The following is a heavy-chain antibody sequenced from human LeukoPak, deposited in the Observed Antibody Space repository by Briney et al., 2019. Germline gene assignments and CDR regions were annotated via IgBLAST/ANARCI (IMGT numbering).Heavy chain of an antibody. J-gene: IGHJ6*03. CDR2: INHSGST. D-gene: IGHD2-15*01. CDR3: ARDSLYYYYYYMDV. CDR1: GGSFSGYY. V-gene: IGHV4-34*01. Sequence: PSETLSLTCAVCGGSFSGYYWSWIRQPPGKGLDGIGEINHSGSTNYNPSLKSRVTISVDTSKNQFSLKLSSVTAADTAVYYCARDSLYYYYYYMDVWGKGTTVTVSS.